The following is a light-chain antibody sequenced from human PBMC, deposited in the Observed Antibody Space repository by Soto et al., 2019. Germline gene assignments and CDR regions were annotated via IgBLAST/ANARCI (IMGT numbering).Light chain of an antibody. CDR3: AAWDDSLRV. CDR2: RNN. Sequence: QPVLTQPPSASGTPGQRVTISCSGSSSNIGSNYVYWYQQLPGTAPKLLIYRNNQRPSGVPDRFSGSKSGTSASLAISGLRSEAEADYYCAAWDDSLRVFGGGTKLTVL. CDR1: SSNIGSNY. V-gene: IGLV1-47*01. J-gene: IGLJ2*01.